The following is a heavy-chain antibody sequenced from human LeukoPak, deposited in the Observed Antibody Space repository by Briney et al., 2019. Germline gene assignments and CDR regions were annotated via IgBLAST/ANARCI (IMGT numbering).Heavy chain of an antibody. CDR1: GGSLSSYY. D-gene: IGHD2-15*01. CDR2: IYNSGNT. V-gene: IGHV4-4*07. CDR3: ARDQEGIVDY. Sequence: AETLSLTCTVSGGSLSSYYWSWIRQPAGKGLEWIGHIYNSGNTNYNPSLKGRVTMSIETSKNQFSLKLTSVTAADMAVYYCARDQEGIVDYWGQGTLVTVSS. J-gene: IGHJ4*02.